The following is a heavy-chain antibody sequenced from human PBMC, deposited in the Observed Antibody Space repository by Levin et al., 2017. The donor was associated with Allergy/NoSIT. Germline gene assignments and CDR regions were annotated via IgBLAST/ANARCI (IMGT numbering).Heavy chain of an antibody. CDR3: AKDAYGDYVPPRWFDS. CDR1: GFPFNRYS. Sequence: GGSLRLSCAASGFPFNRYSMNWVRQAPGKGLEWVSVISGSGGSPLYADSVKGRFTISRDNSKSTLYLQMNSLRAEDTALYYCAKDAYGDYVPPRWFDSWGQGTLVTVSS. D-gene: IGHD4-17*01. V-gene: IGHV3-23*01. CDR2: ISGSGGSP. J-gene: IGHJ5*01.